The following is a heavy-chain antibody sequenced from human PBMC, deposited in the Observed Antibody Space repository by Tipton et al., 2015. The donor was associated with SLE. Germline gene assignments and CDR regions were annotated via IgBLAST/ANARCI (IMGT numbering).Heavy chain of an antibody. CDR2: IYHSGST. CDR1: GYSISSGYY. V-gene: IGHV4-38-2*02. D-gene: IGHD3-10*01. Sequence: TLSLTCSVSGYSISSGYYRGWVRQAPGKGLEWIGSIYHSGSTYYNPSLKSRVTISVDTPKNQFSLKLNSVTAADTAVYYCARNYGSGTYYNTLSHYMDVWGKGTTVTVSS. CDR3: ARNYGSGTYYNTLSHYMDV. J-gene: IGHJ6*03.